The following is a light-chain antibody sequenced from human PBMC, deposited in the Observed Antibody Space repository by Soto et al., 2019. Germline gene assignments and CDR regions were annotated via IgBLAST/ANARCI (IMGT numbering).Light chain of an antibody. J-gene: IGLJ1*01. CDR1: SSNIGTNY. Sequence: QSVLTQPPSASGTPGQWVTISCSGSSSNIGTNYVYWYQHLPGTAPKLLINRNNLRPSGVPDRFSGSWSGTSASLAISGLRSDDEADYFCSAWDDSLSASVFGTGTKVTVL. CDR2: RNN. CDR3: SAWDDSLSASV. V-gene: IGLV1-47*01.